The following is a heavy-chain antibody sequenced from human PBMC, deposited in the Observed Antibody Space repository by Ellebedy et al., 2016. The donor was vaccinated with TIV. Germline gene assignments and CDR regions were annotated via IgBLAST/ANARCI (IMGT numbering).Heavy chain of an antibody. V-gene: IGHV3-23*01. D-gene: IGHD6-19*01. CDR3: AKDQSSGWWQTY. Sequence: GGSLRLXCAASGFTFSTYAMSWVRQAPGKGLEWVSAISGSGGSTYYADSVKGRFTISRDNSKNTLYLQMNSLRAEDTAVYYCAKDQSSGWWQTYWGQGTLVTVSS. J-gene: IGHJ4*02. CDR2: ISGSGGST. CDR1: GFTFSTYA.